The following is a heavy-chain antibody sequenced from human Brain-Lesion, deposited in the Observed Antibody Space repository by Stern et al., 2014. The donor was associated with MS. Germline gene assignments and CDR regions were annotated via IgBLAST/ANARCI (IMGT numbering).Heavy chain of an antibody. CDR3: ASLSPGAGGNYYRHFDY. CDR1: GYTLTELS. CDR2: FDPEDGGT. V-gene: IGHV1-24*01. D-gene: IGHD1-26*01. J-gene: IGHJ4*02. Sequence: QVQLVESGAEVKKPGASVKVSCKASGYTLTELSMHWVRQAPRKGLEWMGGFDPEDGGTIYAQKFQGSVTMTADKSTSTASMELGSLRSEDTAVYYCASLSPGAGGNYYRHFDYWGRGTLVTVSS.